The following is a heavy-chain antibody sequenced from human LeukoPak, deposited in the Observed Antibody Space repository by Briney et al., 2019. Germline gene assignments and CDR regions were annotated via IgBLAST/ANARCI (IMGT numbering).Heavy chain of an antibody. Sequence: SETLSLTCSVSGPSIGSSYWSWIRQPPGRGLEWIGRIYTSGSTNYNPSLKSRVTISVDTSKNQFSLKLSSVTAADTAVYYCARVLGPFDYWGQGTLVTVSS. V-gene: IGHV4-4*08. CDR1: GPSIGSSY. CDR3: ARVLGPFDY. J-gene: IGHJ4*02. CDR2: IYTSGST.